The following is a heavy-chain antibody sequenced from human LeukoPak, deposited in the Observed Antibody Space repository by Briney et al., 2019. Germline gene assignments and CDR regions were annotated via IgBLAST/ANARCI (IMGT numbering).Heavy chain of an antibody. CDR2: IYTSGST. CDR3: AREPLRYFDWNHAFDI. CDR1: GGSISSYY. V-gene: IGHV4-4*07. J-gene: IGHJ3*02. D-gene: IGHD3-9*01. Sequence: PSETLCLTCTVSGGSISSYYWSRIRQPAGKGLEWIGRIYTSGSTNYNPSLKSRVTMSADTSKKQFSLKLSSVTAADTAVYYCAREPLRYFDWNHAFDIWGQGTMVTDSS.